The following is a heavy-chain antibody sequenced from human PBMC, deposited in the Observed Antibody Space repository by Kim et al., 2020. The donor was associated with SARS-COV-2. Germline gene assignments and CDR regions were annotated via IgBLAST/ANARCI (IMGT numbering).Heavy chain of an antibody. J-gene: IGHJ4*02. CDR3: AKDPHGSGRAPLFDY. V-gene: IGHV3-23*01. Sequence: DSVKGWFTISRDNSKNTLYLQMNSLRAEDTAVYYCAKDPHGSGRAPLFDYWGQGTLVTVSS. D-gene: IGHD6-19*01.